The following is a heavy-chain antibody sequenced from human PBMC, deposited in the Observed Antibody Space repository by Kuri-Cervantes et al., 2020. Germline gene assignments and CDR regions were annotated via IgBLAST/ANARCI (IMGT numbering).Heavy chain of an antibody. CDR1: GGTFSSYA. Sequence: SVKVSCKASGGTFSSYAISWVRQAPGQGLEWMGGIIPIFGTANYAQKFQGRVTITADESTSTAYMELSSLRSEDTAVYSCARGGRGRGYSWFFDYWGQGTLVTVSS. CDR2: IIPIFGTA. D-gene: IGHD5-18*01. J-gene: IGHJ4*02. CDR3: ARGGRGRGYSWFFDY. V-gene: IGHV1-69*13.